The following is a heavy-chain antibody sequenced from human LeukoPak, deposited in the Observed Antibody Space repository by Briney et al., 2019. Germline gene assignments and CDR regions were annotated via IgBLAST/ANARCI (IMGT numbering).Heavy chain of an antibody. Sequence: ASVKVSCKASGYTFTGYYMHWVRQAPGQGLEWMGWINPNTFGTNYAQNFQGRVTMTRDTSISTAYMELSRLRSDDTAVYYCARAAAADLANYSDCWGQGTLVTVSS. CDR2: INPNTFGT. V-gene: IGHV1-2*02. CDR1: GYTFTGYY. D-gene: IGHD2-2*01. CDR3: ARAAAADLANYSDC. J-gene: IGHJ4*02.